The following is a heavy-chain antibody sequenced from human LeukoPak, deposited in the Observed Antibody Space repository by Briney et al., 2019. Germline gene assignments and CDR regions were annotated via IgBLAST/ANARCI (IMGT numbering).Heavy chain of an antibody. CDR1: GFTFSSYS. Sequence: GGSLRLSCAASGFTFSSYSMNWVRQAPGKGLEWVSSISSSGSYIYYADSVKGRFTISRDNAKNSLYLQMNSLRAEDTAVYYCARVSGSTRTRIFDYWGQGTLVTVSS. CDR2: ISSSGSYI. J-gene: IGHJ4*02. D-gene: IGHD1-26*01. V-gene: IGHV3-21*01. CDR3: ARVSGSTRTRIFDY.